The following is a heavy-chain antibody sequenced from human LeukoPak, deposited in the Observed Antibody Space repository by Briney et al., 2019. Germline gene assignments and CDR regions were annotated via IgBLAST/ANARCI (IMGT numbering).Heavy chain of an antibody. CDR3: ARGVSGSYGDNFDY. J-gene: IGHJ4*02. Sequence: PSETLSLTCAVYGGSFSGYYWSWIRQPPGKGLEWIGEINHSGSTNYNPSLKSRVNISVDTSKTQFSLKLSSVTAADTAVYYCARGVSGSYGDNFDYWGQGTLVTVSS. CDR1: GGSFSGYY. CDR2: INHSGST. V-gene: IGHV4-34*01. D-gene: IGHD1-26*01.